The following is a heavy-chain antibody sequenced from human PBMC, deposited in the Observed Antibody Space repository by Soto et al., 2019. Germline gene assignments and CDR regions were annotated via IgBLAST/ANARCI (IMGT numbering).Heavy chain of an antibody. CDR2: IYPGDSET. D-gene: IGHD5-12*01. Sequence: PGESLKISFKASGYSFTNYWIGWVRQTPGKGLEWMGIIYPGDSETKYSPAFQAQVTISVDKSISTAYLQWSSLKASDTAIYYCGRPVVRGYSAYDHPFDYWGQGTLVTVSS. J-gene: IGHJ4*02. CDR1: GYSFTNYW. V-gene: IGHV5-51*01. CDR3: GRPVVRGYSAYDHPFDY.